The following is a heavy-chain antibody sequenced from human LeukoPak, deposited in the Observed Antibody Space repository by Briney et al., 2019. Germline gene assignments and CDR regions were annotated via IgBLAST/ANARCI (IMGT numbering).Heavy chain of an antibody. D-gene: IGHD5-18*01. CDR1: GGTFSSYA. CDR2: IIPIFGTA. CDR3: ARSIQLWEPFDY. J-gene: IGHJ4*02. V-gene: IGHV1-69*05. Sequence: KVSCKASGGTFSSYAISWVRQAPGQGLEWMGGIIPIFGTANYAQKFQGRVTITTDESTSTAYMELSSLRSEDTAVYYCARSIQLWEPFDYWGQGTLVTVPS.